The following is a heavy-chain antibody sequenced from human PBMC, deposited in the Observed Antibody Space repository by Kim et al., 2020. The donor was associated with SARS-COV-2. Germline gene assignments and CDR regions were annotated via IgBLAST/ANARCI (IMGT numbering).Heavy chain of an antibody. V-gene: IGHV4-34*01. CDR3: ARGTPVTMVRGVFYYYYGMDV. J-gene: IGHJ6*02. CDR2: INHSGST. Sequence: SETLSLTCAVYGGSFSGYYWSWIRQPPGKGLEWIGEINHSGSTNYNPSLKSRVTISVDTSKNQFSLKLSSVTAADTAVYYCARGTPVTMVRGVFYYYYGMDVWGQGTTVTVSS. D-gene: IGHD3-10*01. CDR1: GGSFSGYY.